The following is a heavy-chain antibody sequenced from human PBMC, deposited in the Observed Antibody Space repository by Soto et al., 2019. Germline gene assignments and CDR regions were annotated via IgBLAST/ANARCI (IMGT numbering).Heavy chain of an antibody. D-gene: IGHD3-10*01. V-gene: IGHV3-23*01. CDR2: ISGSGGST. Sequence: EVPLLESGGGLVQPGGSLRLSCAASGFTFSSYAMSWVRQAPGKGLEWVSAISGSGGSTYYADSVKGRFTISRDNSKNTLYLQMNSLRAEDTAVYYCAKSPIGWFGELHGRGWGQGTLVTVSS. CDR3: AKSPIGWFGELHGRG. J-gene: IGHJ4*02. CDR1: GFTFSSYA.